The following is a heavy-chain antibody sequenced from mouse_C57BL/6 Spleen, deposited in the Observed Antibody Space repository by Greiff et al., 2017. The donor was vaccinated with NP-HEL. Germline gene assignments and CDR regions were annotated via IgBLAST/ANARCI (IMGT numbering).Heavy chain of an antibody. CDR2: IYPRSGNT. J-gene: IGHJ2*01. V-gene: IGHV1-81*01. CDR1: GYTFTSYG. D-gene: IGHD2-5*01. CDR3: ARSPLPYSNYETFDY. Sequence: QVQLQQSGAELARPGASVKLSCKASGYTFTSYGISWVKQRTGQGLEWIGEIYPRSGNTYYNEKFKGKATLTADKSSSTAYMELRSLTSEDSAVYFCARSPLPYSNYETFDYWGKGTTLTVSS.